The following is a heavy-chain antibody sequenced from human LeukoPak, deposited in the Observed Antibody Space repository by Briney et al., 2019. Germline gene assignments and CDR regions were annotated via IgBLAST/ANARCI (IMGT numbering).Heavy chain of an antibody. CDR3: AREGSSPTFDY. Sequence: EGSLRLSCAASGFTFSSYAMHWVRQAPGKGLEWVAVISYDGSNKYYADSVKGRFTISRDNSKNTLYLQMNSLRAEDTAVYYCAREGSSPTFDYWGQGTLVTVSS. CDR1: GFTFSSYA. CDR2: ISYDGSNK. V-gene: IGHV3-30-3*01. J-gene: IGHJ4*02. D-gene: IGHD1-26*01.